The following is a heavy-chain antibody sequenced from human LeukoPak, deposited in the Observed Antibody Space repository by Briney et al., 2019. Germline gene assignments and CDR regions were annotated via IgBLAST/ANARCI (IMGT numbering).Heavy chain of an antibody. V-gene: IGHV3-23*01. CDR1: GFTFSSYA. J-gene: IGHJ4*02. D-gene: IGHD3-3*01. CDR2: ISGSGGST. Sequence: PGGSLRLSCAASGFTFSSYAMSWVRQAPGKGLEWVSAISGSGGSTYYADSVKGRFTISRDNSKNTLYLQMNSLRAEDTAVYYCAKDLEFYVYYDFWSGYYGFDYWGQGTLVTVSS. CDR3: AKDLEFYVYYDFWSGYYGFDY.